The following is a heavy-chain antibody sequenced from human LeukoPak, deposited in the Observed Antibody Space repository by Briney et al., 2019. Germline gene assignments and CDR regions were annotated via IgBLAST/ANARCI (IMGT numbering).Heavy chain of an antibody. Sequence: KPSETLSLTCTVSGGSISSYYWSWIRQPPGKGLEWIGYIYYSGSTNYNPSLKSRVTISVDTSKNQFSLKLSSVTAADTAVYYCARDPRNPDAFDIWGQGTMVTVSS. J-gene: IGHJ3*02. D-gene: IGHD2/OR15-2a*01. V-gene: IGHV4-59*01. CDR3: ARDPRNPDAFDI. CDR2: IYYSGST. CDR1: GGSISSYY.